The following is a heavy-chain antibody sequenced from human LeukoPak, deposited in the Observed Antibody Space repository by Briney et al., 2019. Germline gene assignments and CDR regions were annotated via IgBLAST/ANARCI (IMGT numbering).Heavy chain of an antibody. CDR1: GFTFSSYS. V-gene: IGHV3-30*12. Sequence: GGSLRLSCAASGFTFSSYSMHWVRQAPGKGLEWVAVISYDGSNKYYADSVKGRFTISRDNSKNTLYLQMNSLRAEDTAVYYCARVGFGDDRLDYWGQGTLVTVSS. D-gene: IGHD3-10*01. CDR2: ISYDGSNK. J-gene: IGHJ4*02. CDR3: ARVGFGDDRLDY.